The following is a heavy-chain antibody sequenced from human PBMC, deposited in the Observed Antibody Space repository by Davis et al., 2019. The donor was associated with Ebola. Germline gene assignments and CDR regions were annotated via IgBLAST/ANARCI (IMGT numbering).Heavy chain of an antibody. J-gene: IGHJ4*02. V-gene: IGHV3-30*18. CDR2: ISYDGIKT. CDR3: AKAKTTVTTYGDY. CDR1: GFTFTRFP. Sequence: GESLKISCAASGFTFTRFPMHWVRQAPGKGLEWVAIISYDGIKTYYADSVKGRFTISRDNSKSTLFLQMNSLRAEDTAVYYCAKAKTTVTTYGDYWGQGTLVTVSS. D-gene: IGHD4-17*01.